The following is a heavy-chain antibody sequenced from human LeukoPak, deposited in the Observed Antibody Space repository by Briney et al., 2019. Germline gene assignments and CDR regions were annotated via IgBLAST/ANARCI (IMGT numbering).Heavy chain of an antibody. J-gene: IGHJ4*02. Sequence: GGSLRLSCAASGFTFSDYYMSWVRQAPGKGLEWVSSISSSSSYIYYADSVKGRFTISRDNAKNSLYLQMNSLRAEDTAVYYCARAGYYDSSGPGDYWGQGTLVTVSS. CDR2: ISSSSSYI. V-gene: IGHV3-21*01. CDR3: ARAGYYDSSGPGDY. D-gene: IGHD3-22*01. CDR1: GFTFSDYY.